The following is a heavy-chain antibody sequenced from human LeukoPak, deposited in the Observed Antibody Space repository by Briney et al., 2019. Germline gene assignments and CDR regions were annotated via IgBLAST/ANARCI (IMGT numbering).Heavy chain of an antibody. Sequence: PGGSLRPSCAASGFTFTSYAMSWIRQAPGKGLEWVSAISGGGEDTYYPDSVKGRFTISRDNSKNTLYLQMNSLRAEDTAIYYCAKPRAMTTGVGRYFDLWGRGTLVTVSS. CDR1: GFTFTSYA. D-gene: IGHD1-1*01. J-gene: IGHJ2*01. CDR2: ISGGGEDT. V-gene: IGHV3-23*01. CDR3: AKPRAMTTGVGRYFDL.